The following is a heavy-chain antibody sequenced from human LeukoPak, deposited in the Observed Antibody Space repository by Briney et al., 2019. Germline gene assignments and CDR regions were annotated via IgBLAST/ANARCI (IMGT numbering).Heavy chain of an antibody. Sequence: SETLSLTCIVSGGSISSSNYYWGWIRQSPGKGLEWIGSIYSRGSTYYNPSLKSRVIVSSDMSKNQFSLMLNSVTAADTAVYYCASARSDPEFDYWGQGTLVTVSS. CDR1: GGSISSSNYY. CDR3: ASARSDPEFDY. CDR2: IYSRGST. J-gene: IGHJ4*02. V-gene: IGHV4-39*07.